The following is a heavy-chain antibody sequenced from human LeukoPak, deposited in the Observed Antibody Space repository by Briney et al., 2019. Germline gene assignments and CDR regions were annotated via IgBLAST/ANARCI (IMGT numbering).Heavy chain of an antibody. J-gene: IGHJ4*02. Sequence: GGSLRLSCAASGFTFSSYWMHWVRQAPGKGLVWVSRINSDGGSTNYADSVRGRFTISRDSSKNTLYLQMNRLRAEDAAVYYCAKAPVTTCSGAYCYPFDYWGQGTLVTVSS. CDR1: GFTFSSYW. CDR2: INSDGGST. CDR3: AKAPVTTCSGAYCYPFDY. D-gene: IGHD2-21*01. V-gene: IGHV3-74*01.